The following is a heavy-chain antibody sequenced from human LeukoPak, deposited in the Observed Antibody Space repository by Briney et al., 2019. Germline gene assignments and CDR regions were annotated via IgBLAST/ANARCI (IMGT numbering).Heavy chain of an antibody. CDR1: GGSISSYY. Sequence: SETPSLTCTVSGGSISSYYWSWIRQPPGKGLEWIGYIYYSGSTNYNPSLKSRVTISVDTSKNQFSLKLSSVTAADTAVYYCARHRYDFWSGYYSPDAFDIWGQGTMVTVSS. J-gene: IGHJ3*02. V-gene: IGHV4-59*08. CDR2: IYYSGST. CDR3: ARHRYDFWSGYYSPDAFDI. D-gene: IGHD3-3*01.